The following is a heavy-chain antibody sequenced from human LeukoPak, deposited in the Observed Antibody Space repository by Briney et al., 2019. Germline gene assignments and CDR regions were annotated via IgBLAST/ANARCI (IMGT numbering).Heavy chain of an antibody. D-gene: IGHD2-15*01. J-gene: IGHJ4*02. V-gene: IGHV3-64*01. CDR1: GFTFSSYA. Sequence: PGRSLRLSCAASGFTFSSYAMHWVGQAPGKGLEYVSAISSNGGSTSYANSVKGRFTITRDNSKNTVFLQMNSLRAEDTGVYHCARDRGGSGFYYFDYWGQGTLVTVSS. CDR2: ISSNGGST. CDR3: ARDRGGSGFYYFDY.